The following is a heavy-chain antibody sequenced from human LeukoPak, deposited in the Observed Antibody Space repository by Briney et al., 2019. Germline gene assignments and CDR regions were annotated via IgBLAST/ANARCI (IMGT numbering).Heavy chain of an antibody. CDR1: GFTVSSNY. D-gene: IGHD4-23*01. J-gene: IGHJ3*02. Sequence: AGGSLRLSCAASGFTVSSNYMSWVRQAPGKGLEWGSVIYSGGSTYYADSVKGRFTISRDNSKNTLYLQMNSLRAEDTAVYYCARDQPVYGGDAFDIWGQGTMVTVSS. CDR3: ARDQPVYGGDAFDI. CDR2: IYSGGST. V-gene: IGHV3-66*01.